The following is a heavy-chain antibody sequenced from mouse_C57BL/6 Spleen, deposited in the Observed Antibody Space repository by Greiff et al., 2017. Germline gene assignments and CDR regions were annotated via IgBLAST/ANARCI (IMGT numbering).Heavy chain of an antibody. D-gene: IGHD1-1*01. V-gene: IGHV2-9-1*01. J-gene: IGHJ2*01. Sequence: QVQLQQSGPGLVAPSQSLSITCTVSGFSLTSYAISWVRQPPGKVLEWLGVIWTGGGTNYNSAPKSRLSISKDNSKSQVFLKMNRLQTDDTARYYCARWYYGSSYAFDYWGQGTTLTVSS. CDR2: IWTGGGT. CDR3: ARWYYGSSYAFDY. CDR1: GFSLTSYA.